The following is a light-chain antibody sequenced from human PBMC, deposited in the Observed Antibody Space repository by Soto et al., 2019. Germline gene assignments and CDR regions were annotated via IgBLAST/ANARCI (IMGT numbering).Light chain of an antibody. CDR2: GAS. J-gene: IGKJ1*01. V-gene: IGKV3-20*01. Sequence: EIVLTQSPGTLSSSPGERATLSCRASQSVSSSYLAWYQQKPGQAPRLLIYGASSRATGIPDRFSGSGSGTDFTLTISRREPEDFAVYYWQQYGSSPRTLGQGTKVEIK. CDR1: QSVSSSY. CDR3: QQYGSSPRT.